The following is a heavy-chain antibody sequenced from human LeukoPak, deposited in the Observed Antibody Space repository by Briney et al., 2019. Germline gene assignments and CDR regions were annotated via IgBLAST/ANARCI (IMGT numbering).Heavy chain of an antibody. D-gene: IGHD4-17*01. CDR2: IYYSGST. CDR1: GGSISSYY. CDR3: ARTATVTKKPTYFDY. V-gene: IGHV4-59*01. Sequence: SKTLSLTCTVSGGSISSYYWSWIRQPPGKGLEWIGYIYYSGSTNYNPSLKSRVTISVDTSKNQFSLKLSSVTAADTAVYYCARTATVTKKPTYFDYWGQGTLVTVSS. J-gene: IGHJ4*02.